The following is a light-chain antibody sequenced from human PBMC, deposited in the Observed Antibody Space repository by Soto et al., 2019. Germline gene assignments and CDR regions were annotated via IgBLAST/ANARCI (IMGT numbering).Light chain of an antibody. CDR1: TSDIGGYDY. CDR2: EVN. V-gene: IGLV2-8*01. Sequence: QSALTQPPSASGSPGQSVAISCTGTTSDIGGYDYVSWYQQHPRKAPKLMIYEVNKRPSGVPDRFYGSKSGNTASLTVSGLQAEDEADYYCSSHEGNSPYVFGTGTKLTVL. J-gene: IGLJ1*01. CDR3: SSHEGNSPYV.